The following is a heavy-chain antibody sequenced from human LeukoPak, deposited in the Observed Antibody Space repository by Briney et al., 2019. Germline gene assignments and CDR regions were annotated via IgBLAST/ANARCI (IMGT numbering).Heavy chain of an antibody. CDR1: GYTFTSYY. Sequence: ASVKVSCKASGYTFTSYYMHWVRQAPGQGLEWMGIINPSGGSTSYAQKFQGRVTMTRDTSTSTVYMELSSLRSEDTAVYYCARGPPRDSSGYYRDEFDYWGQGTLVTVSS. CDR2: INPSGGST. CDR3: ARGPPRDSSGYYRDEFDY. J-gene: IGHJ4*02. D-gene: IGHD3-22*01. V-gene: IGHV1-46*01.